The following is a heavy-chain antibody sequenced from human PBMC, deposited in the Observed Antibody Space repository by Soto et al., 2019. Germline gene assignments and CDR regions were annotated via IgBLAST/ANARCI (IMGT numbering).Heavy chain of an antibody. CDR1: GGSISSGGYC. Sequence: QVQLQESGPGLVKPSQTLSLTCTVSGGSISSGGYCWSWIRHHPGKGLEWIGHIFYSGSTYYNPSLKSRITISVDASKNHFSLKLSSVTAADTAVYYCARDRGNLSYFDYWGQGMLVTVSS. J-gene: IGHJ4*02. CDR3: ARDRGNLSYFDY. D-gene: IGHD3-10*01. CDR2: IFYSGST. V-gene: IGHV4-31*03.